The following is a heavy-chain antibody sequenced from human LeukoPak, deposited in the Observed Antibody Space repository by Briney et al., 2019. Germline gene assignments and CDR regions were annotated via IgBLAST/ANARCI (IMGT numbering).Heavy chain of an antibody. CDR2: IYYSGGT. CDR3: ARRSAIFGVVIYRPFDY. V-gene: IGHV4-59*12. J-gene: IGHJ4*02. Sequence: SETLSLTCTVSGGSISSYYWSWIRQPPGKGLEWIGYIYYSGGTNYNPSLKSRVTISVDTSKNQFSLKLSSVTAADTAVYYCARRSAIFGVVIYRPFDYWGQGTLVTVSS. CDR1: GGSISSYY. D-gene: IGHD3-3*01.